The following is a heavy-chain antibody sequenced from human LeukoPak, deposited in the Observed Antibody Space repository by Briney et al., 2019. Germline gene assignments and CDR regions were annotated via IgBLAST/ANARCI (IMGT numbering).Heavy chain of an antibody. CDR1: GFTFSTYG. D-gene: IGHD1-26*01. CDR3: ARQFDGSHPNAFDI. CDR2: TWYDGSYK. Sequence: GGSLRLSCAASGFTFSTYGMHWVRQAPGKRLEWVAVTWYDGSYKYYGDSVKGRFPISRDNSKNPLYLQMASLRVEDTAVYYCARQFDGSHPNAFDIWGQGTMVTVSS. J-gene: IGHJ3*02. V-gene: IGHV3-33*01.